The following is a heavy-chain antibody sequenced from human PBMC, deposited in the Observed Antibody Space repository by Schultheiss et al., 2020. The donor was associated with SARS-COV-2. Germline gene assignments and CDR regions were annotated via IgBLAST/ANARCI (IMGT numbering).Heavy chain of an antibody. CDR2: IYYSGST. J-gene: IGHJ2*01. CDR1: GGSISSSNW. CDR3: ARFNEAWYFDL. V-gene: IGHV4-4*02. D-gene: IGHD2-8*01. Sequence: SETLSLTCAVSGGSISSSNWWSWVRQPPGKGLEWIGYIYYSGSTYYNPSLKSRVTISVDTSKNQFSLKLSSVTAADTAVYYCARFNEAWYFDLWGRGTLVTVSS.